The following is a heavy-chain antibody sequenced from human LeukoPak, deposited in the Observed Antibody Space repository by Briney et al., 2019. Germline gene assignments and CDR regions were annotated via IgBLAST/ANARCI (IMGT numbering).Heavy chain of an antibody. J-gene: IGHJ4*02. V-gene: IGHV3-23*01. CDR3: AKAYTVATMPLGY. CDR1: GFTLSSYA. D-gene: IGHD5-12*01. Sequence: GGSLRLSCAASGFTLSSYAMSWVRQAPGKGLEWVSAISGSGGSTYYADSVKGRFTISRDNSKNTLYLQMNSLRAEDTAVYYCAKAYTVATMPLGYWGQGTLVTVSS. CDR2: ISGSGGST.